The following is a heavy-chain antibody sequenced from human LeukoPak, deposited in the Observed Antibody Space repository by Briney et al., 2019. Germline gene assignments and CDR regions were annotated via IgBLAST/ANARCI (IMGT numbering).Heavy chain of an antibody. Sequence: ASVKVSCQASVYTFTGYYMHWLRQAPAQGLEWMGWINTNSGGTNYAQKFQGRVTMTRDTYISTAYMELSRPRSDDTAVYYCARGVGATENWGQGTLVTASS. J-gene: IGHJ4*02. D-gene: IGHD1-26*01. CDR2: INTNSGGT. CDR3: ARGVGATEN. V-gene: IGHV1-2*02. CDR1: VYTFTGYY.